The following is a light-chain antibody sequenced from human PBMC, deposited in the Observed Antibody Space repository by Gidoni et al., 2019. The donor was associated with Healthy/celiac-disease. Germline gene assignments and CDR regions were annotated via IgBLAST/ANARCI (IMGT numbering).Light chain of an antibody. Sequence: QSVLTQPPSPSGPPGQRVTISCSGSSSNIGSNTVNWYQQLPGTAPKLLIYSNNQRPSGVPDRFSGSKSGTSASLAISGLQSEDEADYYCAAWDDSLNGVVFGGGTKLTVL. CDR2: SNN. J-gene: IGLJ2*01. CDR1: SSNIGSNT. CDR3: AAWDDSLNGVV. V-gene: IGLV1-44*01.